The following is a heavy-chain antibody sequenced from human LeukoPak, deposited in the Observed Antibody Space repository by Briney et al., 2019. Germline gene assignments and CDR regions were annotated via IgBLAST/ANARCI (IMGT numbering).Heavy chain of an antibody. V-gene: IGHV1-69*06. Sequence: ASVKVSCKASGGTFSSYAISWVRQAPGQGLEWMGGIIPIFGTANYAQKFQGRVTITADKSIGTAYLQWSALKASDSAMYYCARFGYTSSLDYWGQGTLVTVSS. CDR1: GGTFSSYA. J-gene: IGHJ4*02. CDR2: IIPIFGTA. D-gene: IGHD6-13*01. CDR3: ARFGYTSSLDY.